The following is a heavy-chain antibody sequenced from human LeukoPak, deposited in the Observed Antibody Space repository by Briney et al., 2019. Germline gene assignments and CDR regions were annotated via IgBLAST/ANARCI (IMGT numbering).Heavy chain of an antibody. CDR3: TSSGQMVRGVIGGNWFDP. CDR1: GFTFSGSA. D-gene: IGHD3-10*01. CDR2: IRSKANSYAT. J-gene: IGHJ5*02. Sequence: GGSLRLSCAASGFTFSGSAMHWVRQASGKGLEWVGRIRSKANSYATAYAASVKGRFTISRDDSKNTAYLQMNSLKTEDTAVYYCTSSGQMVRGVIGGNWFDPWGQGTLVTVSS. V-gene: IGHV3-73*01.